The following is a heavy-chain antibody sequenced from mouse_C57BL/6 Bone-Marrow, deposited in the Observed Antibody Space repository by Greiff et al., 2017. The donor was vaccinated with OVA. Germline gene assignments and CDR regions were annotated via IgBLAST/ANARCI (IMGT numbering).Heavy chain of an antibody. CDR1: GYTFTDYN. V-gene: IGHV1-18*01. CDR3: ARGKKWYFDV. Sequence: EVQGVESGPELVKPGASVKIPCKASGYTFTDYNMDWVKQSHGKSLEWIGDISPNNGGTIYNQKFKGKATLTVDKSSSTAYMELRSLTSEDTAVYYCARGKKWYFDVWGTGTTVTVSS. CDR2: ISPNNGGT. J-gene: IGHJ1*03.